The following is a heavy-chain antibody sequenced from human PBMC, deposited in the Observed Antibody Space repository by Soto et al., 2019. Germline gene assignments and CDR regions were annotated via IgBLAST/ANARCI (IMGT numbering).Heavy chain of an antibody. V-gene: IGHV2-5*02. J-gene: IGHJ4*02. CDR1: GFSLSTSGVG. D-gene: IGHD3-9*01. CDR2: IYWDDSK. CDR3: AHKGPEDWPLDY. Sequence: QITLKESGPTLVRPTQTLTLTCAFSGFSLSTSGVGVGWIRQPPGKALEWLAVIYWDDSKHYSPSLRNRLTITKDTSKNQVVLTMTNMDPMDTGTSYCAHKGPEDWPLDYWGQGTLVTVPS.